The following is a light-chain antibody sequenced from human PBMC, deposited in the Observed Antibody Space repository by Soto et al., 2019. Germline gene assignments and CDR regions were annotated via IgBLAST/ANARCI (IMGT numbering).Light chain of an antibody. CDR3: MQGTLWPRT. J-gene: IGKJ1*01. CDR1: QGLVYIDGDTY. Sequence: DVLMTQSPLSLPVTLGQPASISCRSSQGLVYIDGDTYLSWFHQRPGQSPRRLIYKVSQRDSGVPDRFSGSGSGTDFTLEISRVEPEDVGVYYCMQGTLWPRTFGQGTKVAI. V-gene: IGKV2-30*01. CDR2: KVS.